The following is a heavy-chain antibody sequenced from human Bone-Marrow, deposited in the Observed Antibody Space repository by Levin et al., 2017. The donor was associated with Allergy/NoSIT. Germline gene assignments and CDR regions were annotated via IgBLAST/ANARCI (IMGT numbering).Heavy chain of an antibody. CDR3: ARGTSRTLFDF. J-gene: IGHJ4*02. CDR1: GASITSSSYY. V-gene: IGHV4-39*02. CDR2: MSYTGIP. Sequence: PSETLSLTCTVSGASITSSSYYWAWIRQPPGKGLEWIAMSYTGIPNYDPSLKSRVTMSVDTSKNQLSLKLISVTAADTAVYYCARGTSRTLFDFWGQGILVTVSS. D-gene: IGHD1-7*01.